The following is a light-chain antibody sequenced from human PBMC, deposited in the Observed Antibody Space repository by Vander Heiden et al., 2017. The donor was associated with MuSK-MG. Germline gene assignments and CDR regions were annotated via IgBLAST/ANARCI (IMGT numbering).Light chain of an antibody. J-gene: IGKJ4*01. CDR2: WAS. V-gene: IGKV4-1*01. CDR1: QSVLYSSNNKNY. Sequence: IVMTQSPDSLAVSLGERATINCKPSQSVLYSSNNKNYLAWYQQKPGQPPKLLIHWASTRESGVPDRFSGSGSGTDFTLTISSLQAEDVAAYYCQQDVNAPLTFGGGTKVEIK. CDR3: QQDVNAPLT.